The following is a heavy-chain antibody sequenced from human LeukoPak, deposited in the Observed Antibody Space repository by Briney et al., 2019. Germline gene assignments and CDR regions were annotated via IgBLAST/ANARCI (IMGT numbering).Heavy chain of an antibody. Sequence: PSETLSLTCTVSGGSISSYYGSWIRQPPGKGLEWIGYIYYSGSTNYNPSLKSRVTISVDTSKNQFSLKLSSVTAADTAVYYCARTSSTSGDVWFDPWGQGTLVTVSS. CDR1: GGSISSYY. CDR2: IYYSGST. J-gene: IGHJ5*02. V-gene: IGHV4-59*01. D-gene: IGHD2-2*01. CDR3: ARTSSTSGDVWFDP.